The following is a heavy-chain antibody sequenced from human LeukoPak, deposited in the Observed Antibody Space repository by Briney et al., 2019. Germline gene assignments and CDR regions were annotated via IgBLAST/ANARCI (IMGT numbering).Heavy chain of an antibody. J-gene: IGHJ6*04. D-gene: IGHD3-10*01. CDR3: AGGIAMVRGGDV. CDR2: IKQDGSEK. V-gene: IGHV3-7*01. CDR1: GLTFSTYW. Sequence: PGGSLRLSCAASGLTFSTYWMTWVRQAPGKGLEWVANIKQDGSEKNYVDSVEGRFTISRDNAKNSLYLQMNSLRVEDTAVYYCAGGIAMVRGGDVWGKGTTVTVSS.